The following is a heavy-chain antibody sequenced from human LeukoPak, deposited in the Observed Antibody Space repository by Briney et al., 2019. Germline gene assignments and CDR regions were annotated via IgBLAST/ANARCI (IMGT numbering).Heavy chain of an antibody. CDR3: AKDAQDTAMINLRNDY. V-gene: IGHV3-23*01. J-gene: IGHJ4*02. CDR2: ISGSGGSR. D-gene: IGHD5-18*01. Sequence: GGSLRLSCAASGFTFSNYAMSWVRQAPGKGLEWVSAISGSGGSRYYTDSVKCRFTISRDKSNNTLYLQMNSLRTEDTAVYYCAKDAQDTAMINLRNDYWGQGTLVTVSS. CDR1: GFTFSNYA.